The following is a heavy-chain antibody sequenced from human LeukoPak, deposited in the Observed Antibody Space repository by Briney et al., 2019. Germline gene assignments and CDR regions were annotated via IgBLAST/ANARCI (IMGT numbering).Heavy chain of an antibody. D-gene: IGHD3-10*01. CDR1: GFTFSSYG. V-gene: IGHV3-33*01. Sequence: GGSLRLSCAASGFTFSSYGMHWVRQAPGKGLEWVAVIWYDGSNKYYADSLKGRFTISRDNSKNTLFLQMNSLRAEDTAVYYCARDPIRGGYYYGMDVWGQGTTVTVSS. J-gene: IGHJ6*02. CDR3: ARDPIRGGYYYGMDV. CDR2: IWYDGSNK.